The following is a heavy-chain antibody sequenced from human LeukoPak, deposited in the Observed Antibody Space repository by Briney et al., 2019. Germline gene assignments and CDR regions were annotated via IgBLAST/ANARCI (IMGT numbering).Heavy chain of an antibody. D-gene: IGHD5-24*01. CDR3: ARAPPRLDGYILYY. J-gene: IGHJ4*02. CDR1: GGTFSSYA. V-gene: IGHV1-69*06. CDR2: IIPIFGTA. Sequence: GSSLTVSCTASGGTFSSYAISWVRQAPGQGLEWMGGIIPIFGTANYAQKFQGRVTITADKSTSTAYMELSSLRSEDTAVYYCARAPPRLDGYILYYWGQGTLVTVSS.